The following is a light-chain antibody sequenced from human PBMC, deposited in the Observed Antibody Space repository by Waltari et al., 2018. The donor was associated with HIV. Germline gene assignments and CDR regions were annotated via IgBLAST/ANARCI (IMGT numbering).Light chain of an antibody. CDR1: SGHSSYA. V-gene: IGLV4-69*01. CDR2: LNSDGSH. CDR3: QTCSV. Sequence: QLVLTQSPSASASLGASVKLTCTLSSGHSSYAIAWHQQQPEKGPRYLLKLNSDGSHSKGDCVPVRFSCSISGAARYLTISSRQSEYEADYYCQTCSVFGGGTKLTVL. J-gene: IGLJ3*02.